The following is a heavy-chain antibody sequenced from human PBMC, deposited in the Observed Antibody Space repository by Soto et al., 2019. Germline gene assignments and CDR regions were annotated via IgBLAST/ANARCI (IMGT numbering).Heavy chain of an antibody. Sequence: GGSLRLSCAASGFTFSNAWMSWVRQAPGKGLEWVGRIKSKTDGGTTDYAAPVKGRFTISRDDSKNTLYLQMNSLKTEDTAVYYCTTDLRGAKSGYGNDYWGRGTLVTVSS. CDR3: TTDLRGAKSGYGNDY. CDR1: GFTFSNAW. D-gene: IGHD5-12*01. J-gene: IGHJ4*02. V-gene: IGHV3-15*01. CDR2: IKSKTDGGTT.